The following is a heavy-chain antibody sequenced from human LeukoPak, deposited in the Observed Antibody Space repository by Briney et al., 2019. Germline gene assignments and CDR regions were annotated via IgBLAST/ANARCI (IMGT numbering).Heavy chain of an antibody. D-gene: IGHD1-26*01. Sequence: GGSLRLSCAASGFTFSSYWMSWVRQAPGKGLEWVANIKQDGSEKYYVDSVEGRFTIPRDNAKNSLYLQMNSLRAEDTAVYYCARGSGGSEYYFDYWGQGTLVTVSS. CDR3: ARGSGGSEYYFDY. J-gene: IGHJ4*02. V-gene: IGHV3-7*04. CDR1: GFTFSSYW. CDR2: IKQDGSEK.